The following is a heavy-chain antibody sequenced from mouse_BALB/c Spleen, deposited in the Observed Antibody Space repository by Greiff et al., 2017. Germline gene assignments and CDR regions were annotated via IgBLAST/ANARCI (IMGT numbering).Heavy chain of an antibody. CDR2: ISSGGST. J-gene: IGHJ4*01. Sequence: EVKVVESGGGLVKPGGSLKLSCAASGFTFSSYAMSWVRQTPEKRLEWVASISSGGSTYYPDSVKGRFTISRDNARNILYLQMSSLRSEDTAMYYCARGQDGNYAMEYSGEGASDTASP. D-gene: IGHD2-1*01. CDR1: GFTFSSYA. V-gene: IGHV5-6-5*01. CDR3: ARGQDGNYAMEY.